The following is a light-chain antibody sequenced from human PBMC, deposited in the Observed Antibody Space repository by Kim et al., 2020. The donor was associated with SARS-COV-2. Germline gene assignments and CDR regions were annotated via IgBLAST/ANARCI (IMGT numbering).Light chain of an antibody. CDR2: GAS. Sequence: VSPGERATLSCRASQSVSSNLAWYQQKPGQAPRLLIYGASTRATGIPARFSGSGSGTEYTLTISSLQSEDFAVYYCQQYNNWPETFGQGTKVDIK. CDR1: QSVSSN. J-gene: IGKJ1*01. V-gene: IGKV3-15*01. CDR3: QQYNNWPET.